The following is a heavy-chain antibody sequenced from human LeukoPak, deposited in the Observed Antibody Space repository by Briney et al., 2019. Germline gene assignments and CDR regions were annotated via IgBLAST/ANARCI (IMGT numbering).Heavy chain of an antibody. D-gene: IGHD1-1*01. CDR1: GYTFTGYY. CDR3: ARDLGYNWNDGIDY. J-gene: IGHJ4*02. V-gene: IGHV1-2*02. Sequence: GASVKVSCKASGYTFTGYYMHWVRQAPGQGLEWMGWINPNSGGTNYAQKFQGRVTMTRGTSISTAYMELSRLRSDDTAVYYCARDLGYNWNDGIDYWGQVTLVTVSS. CDR2: INPNSGGT.